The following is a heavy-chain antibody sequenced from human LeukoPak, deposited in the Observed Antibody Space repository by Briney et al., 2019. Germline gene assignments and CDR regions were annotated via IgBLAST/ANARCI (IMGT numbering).Heavy chain of an antibody. CDR2: ISSNGGST. J-gene: IGHJ4*02. CDR3: ARDLRLKELAYCGGDCLDY. Sequence: RGSLRLSCAASGFTFSNYAMHWVRPPPGKGLEYVSAISSNGGSTYYASSVKGRFTISRDNSKNTLYLQMGSLRAEDMAVYYCARDLRLKELAYCGGDCLDYWGQGTLVTVSS. CDR1: GFTFSNYA. V-gene: IGHV3-64*01. D-gene: IGHD2-21*02.